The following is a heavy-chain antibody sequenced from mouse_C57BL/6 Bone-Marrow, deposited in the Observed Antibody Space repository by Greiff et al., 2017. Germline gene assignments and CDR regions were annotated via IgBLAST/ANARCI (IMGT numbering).Heavy chain of an antibody. CDR1: GFNIKDYY. J-gene: IGHJ1*03. Sequence: EVKLLESGAELVRPGASVKLSCTASGFNIKDYYMHWVKQRPDQGLAWIGRIDPADGDTESAPKFTGKATMTAETSANTAYLQLSSLTSEDTAVYYCTTLTSASYFDVWGTGTTVTVSS. D-gene: IGHD1-3*01. CDR3: TTLTSASYFDV. V-gene: IGHV14-1*01. CDR2: IDPADGDT.